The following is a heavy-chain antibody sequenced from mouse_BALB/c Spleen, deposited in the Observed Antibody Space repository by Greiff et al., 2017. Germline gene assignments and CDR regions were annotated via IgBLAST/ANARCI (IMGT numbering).Heavy chain of an antibody. J-gene: IGHJ2*01. CDR3: TRSPPYYGSSLYYFDY. CDR2: IYPGNSDT. CDR1: GYSFTSYW. D-gene: IGHD1-1*01. Sequence: LQQSGTVLARPGASVKMSCKASGYSFTSYWMHWVKQRPGQGLEWIGAIYPGNSDTSYNQKFKGKAKLTAVTSASTAYMELSSLTNEDSAVYYCTRSPPYYGSSLYYFDYWGQGTTLTVSS. V-gene: IGHV1-5*01.